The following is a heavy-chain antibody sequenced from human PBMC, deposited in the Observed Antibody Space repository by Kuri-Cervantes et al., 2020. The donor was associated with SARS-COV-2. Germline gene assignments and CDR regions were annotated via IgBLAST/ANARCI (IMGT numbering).Heavy chain of an antibody. CDR3: ARTCSSTSCYSAN. Sequence: GGSLRLSCAASGFTFDDYAMHWVRQAPGKGLEWVSGISWNSGSIGYADSVKGRFTISRDNAKNTLYLKMNSLRAEDTAVYYCARTCSSTSCYSANWGQGTLVTVSS. J-gene: IGHJ4*02. V-gene: IGHV3-9*01. D-gene: IGHD2-2*01. CDR2: ISWNSGSI. CDR1: GFTFDDYA.